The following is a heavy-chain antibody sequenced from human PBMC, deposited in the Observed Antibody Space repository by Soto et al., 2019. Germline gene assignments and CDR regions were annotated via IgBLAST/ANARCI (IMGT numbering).Heavy chain of an antibody. J-gene: IGHJ6*02. CDR2: IWYDGSNK. CDR1: GFTFSSYG. Sequence: GGSLRLSCAASGFTFSSYGMHWVRQAPGKGLEWVAVIWYDGSNKYYADSVKGRFTISRDNSKNTLYLQMNSLRAEDTAVYYCSRAPAYSNYYVMDVWGQGTTVTGSS. CDR3: SRAPAYSNYYVMDV. D-gene: IGHD6-13*01. V-gene: IGHV3-33*01.